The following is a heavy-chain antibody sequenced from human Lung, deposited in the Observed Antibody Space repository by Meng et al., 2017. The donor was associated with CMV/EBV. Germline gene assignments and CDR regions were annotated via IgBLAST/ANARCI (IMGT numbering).Heavy chain of an antibody. CDR1: GFSLSPSGVG. CDR2: ILWNDDK. CDR3: AHRLYRHYFDY. V-gene: IGHV2-5*01. D-gene: IGHD4-11*01. J-gene: IGHJ4*02. Sequence: SGPXLVKPTQTLTLTCSLSGFSLSPSGVGVGWIRQTPGKALEWLALILWNDDKRYNPSLKSRLTVTRDSSKTQVVLKMTNMDPEDTATYHCAHRLYRHYFDYXGQGXLVTVSS.